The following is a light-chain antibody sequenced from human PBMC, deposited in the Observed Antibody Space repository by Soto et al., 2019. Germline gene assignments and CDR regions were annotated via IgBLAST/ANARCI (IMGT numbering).Light chain of an antibody. J-gene: IGKJ1*01. CDR2: GSS. V-gene: IGKV1-5*01. Sequence: DIQMTQSPSTLSASVGDRVTITCRASQSISSWLAWYQQKPGRAPKRLIYGSSSLQSGVPSRFSGSGSGTEFTLTISSLQPEDFATYYCLQHNVFPRTFGQGTKVDIK. CDR1: QSISSW. CDR3: LQHNVFPRT.